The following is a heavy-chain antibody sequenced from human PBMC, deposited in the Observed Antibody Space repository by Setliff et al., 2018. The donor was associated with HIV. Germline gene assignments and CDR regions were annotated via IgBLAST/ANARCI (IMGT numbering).Heavy chain of an antibody. Sequence: SGPTLVNPTQTLTLTCTVSGFSLGTTGMCVSWIRQPPGKALEWLARIDWDDDTHYNASLKTRLTISKDTSKNQVVLTMTNMDPVDTATYYCARIHSSADYYYMDVWGKGTTVTVSS. J-gene: IGHJ6*03. CDR2: IDWDDDT. V-gene: IGHV2-70*11. CDR1: GFSLGTTGMC. D-gene: IGHD6-19*01. CDR3: ARIHSSADYYYMDV.